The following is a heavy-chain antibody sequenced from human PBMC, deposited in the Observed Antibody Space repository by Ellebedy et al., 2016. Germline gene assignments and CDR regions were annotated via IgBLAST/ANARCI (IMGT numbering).Heavy chain of an antibody. CDR3: ARVYTSSWYLEV. J-gene: IGHJ6*02. D-gene: IGHD6-13*01. CDR2: INPNSGGT. Sequence: ASVKVSCXASGGTFSSYAISWVRQAPGQGLEWMGWINPNSGGTNYAQKFQGRVTMTRDTSISTAYMELSRLRSDDTAVYYCARVYTSSWYLEVWGQGTTVTVSS. V-gene: IGHV1-2*02. CDR1: GGTFSSYA.